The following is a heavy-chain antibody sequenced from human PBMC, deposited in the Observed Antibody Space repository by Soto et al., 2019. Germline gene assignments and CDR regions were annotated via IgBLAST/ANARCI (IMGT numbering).Heavy chain of an antibody. Sequence: SETLSLTCTVSGGSISSGGYYWSWILHHPGKGLEWIGYIYYSGSTYYNPSLKSRVTISVDTSKNQFSLKLSSVTAADTAVYYCARGDIVVVPAAIYYGMDVWGQGTTVTVSS. V-gene: IGHV4-31*03. D-gene: IGHD2-2*02. CDR1: GGSISSGGYY. CDR3: ARGDIVVVPAAIYYGMDV. J-gene: IGHJ6*02. CDR2: IYYSGST.